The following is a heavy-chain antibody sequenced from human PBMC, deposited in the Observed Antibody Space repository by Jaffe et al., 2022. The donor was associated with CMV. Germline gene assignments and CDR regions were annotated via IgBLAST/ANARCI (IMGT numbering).Heavy chain of an antibody. CDR1: GYSLVEVA. CDR2: FDPEDAEI. Sequence: QVQLVQSGAEVKKSGASVKVSCKVSGYSLVEVAIYWVRQAPGKGLEWMGGFDPEDAEIIYAQNFQGRVTMTEDTSTDIAYMELIGLRSEDTAMYYCTMGPTVTRTRPTWFDPWGQGTLVTVSS. J-gene: IGHJ5*02. D-gene: IGHD4-17*01. V-gene: IGHV1-24*01. CDR3: TMGPTVTRTRPTWFDP.